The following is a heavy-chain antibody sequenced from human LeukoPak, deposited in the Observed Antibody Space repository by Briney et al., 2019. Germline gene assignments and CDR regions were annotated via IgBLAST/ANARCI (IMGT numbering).Heavy chain of an antibody. CDR3: ARMGGDCGGDCYPGDYYYYYMDV. J-gene: IGHJ6*03. Sequence: GASVKVSCKASGGTFSSYAISWVRQAPGQGLEWMGGIIPIFGTANYAQKFQGRVTITTDESTSTAYMELSSLRSEDTAVYYCARMGGDCGGDCYPGDYYYYYMDVWGKGTTVTVSS. V-gene: IGHV1-69*05. CDR2: IIPIFGTA. D-gene: IGHD2-21*02. CDR1: GGTFSSYA.